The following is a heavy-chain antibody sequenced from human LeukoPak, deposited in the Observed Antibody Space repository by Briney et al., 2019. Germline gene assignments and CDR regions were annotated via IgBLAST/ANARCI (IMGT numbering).Heavy chain of an antibody. CDR2: INHSGST. V-gene: IGHV4-34*01. CDR3: ARGRAARPTYYYYYMDV. CDR1: GGSFSGYY. Sequence: SETLSLTCAVYGGSFSGYYWSWIRQPPGKGLEWIGEINHSGSTNYNPSLKSRVTISVDTSKNQFSLKLSSVTAADTAVYYCARGRAARPTYYYYYMDVWGKGTTVTVSS. D-gene: IGHD6-6*01. J-gene: IGHJ6*03.